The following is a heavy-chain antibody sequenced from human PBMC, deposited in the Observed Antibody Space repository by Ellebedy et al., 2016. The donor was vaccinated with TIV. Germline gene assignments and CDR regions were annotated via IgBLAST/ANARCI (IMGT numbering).Heavy chain of an antibody. J-gene: IGHJ5*02. CDR3: AFTMVRGVSPNWTNP. CDR2: ISPYNGNT. D-gene: IGHD3-10*01. Sequence: AASVKVSCKASGNTFSTYGINWVRQPPGQGLQWMGWISPYNGNTNYTQKVQGRITITTDTSTSTAYMELGSLRSDDTAVYYCAFTMVRGVSPNWTNPWGQGTQVTVSS. CDR1: GNTFSTYG. V-gene: IGHV1-18*01.